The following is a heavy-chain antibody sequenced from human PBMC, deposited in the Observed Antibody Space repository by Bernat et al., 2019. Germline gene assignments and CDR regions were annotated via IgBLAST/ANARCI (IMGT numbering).Heavy chain of an antibody. J-gene: IGHJ6*03. D-gene: IGHD4/OR15-4a*01. V-gene: IGHV3-74*01. CDR2: INSDGSST. CDR3: ARDPGAYYYYMDV. Sequence: EVQLVESGGGLVQPGGSLRLSCAASGFTFSSYWMHWVRQAPGKGLVWVPRINSDGSSTSYADSVKGRFTISRDNAKNTLYLQMNSLRAEDTAVYYCARDPGAYYYYMDVWGKGTTVTVSS. CDR1: GFTFSSYW.